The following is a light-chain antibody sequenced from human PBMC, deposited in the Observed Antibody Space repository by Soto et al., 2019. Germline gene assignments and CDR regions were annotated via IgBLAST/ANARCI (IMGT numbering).Light chain of an antibody. J-gene: IGLJ1*01. Sequence: QPALTQPPSASGSPGQSVTISCTGTSSDVGGYNYVSWYQQHPGKAPKLMIYEVFKRPSGVPDRFSGYKSGSTASLTVSGLQAEDEADYYCSSYAGSDNYVFGTGTKLTVL. CDR1: SSDVGGYNY. CDR2: EVF. CDR3: SSYAGSDNYV. V-gene: IGLV2-8*01.